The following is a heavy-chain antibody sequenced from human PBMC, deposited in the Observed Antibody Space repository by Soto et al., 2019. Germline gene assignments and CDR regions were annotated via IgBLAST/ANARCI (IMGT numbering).Heavy chain of an antibody. CDR1: GGSISSGGYY. D-gene: IGHD2-21*01. V-gene: IGHV4-31*03. CDR2: IYYSGST. Sequence: SETLSLTCTVSGGSISSGGYYWSWIRQHPGKGLEWIGYIYYSGSTYYNPSLKSRVTISVDTSKNQFSLKLSSVTAADTAVYYCSGDIIDCYDPWGQGTLVTVSS. CDR3: SGDIIDCYDP. J-gene: IGHJ5*02.